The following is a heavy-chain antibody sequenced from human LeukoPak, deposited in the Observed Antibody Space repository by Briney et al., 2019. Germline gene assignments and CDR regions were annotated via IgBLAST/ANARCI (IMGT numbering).Heavy chain of an antibody. J-gene: IGHJ4*02. CDR2: IKRDGSEK. CDR1: GFTFSSYA. CDR3: ARDHGSSWETFDY. D-gene: IGHD6-13*01. Sequence: PGGSLRLSCAASGFTFSSYAMTWVRQAPGKGLEWVANIKRDGSEKYYVDSVKGRFTISRDNAKNSLFLHMNSLRVEDTAVYYCARDHGSSWETFDYWGQGTLVTVSS. V-gene: IGHV3-7*03.